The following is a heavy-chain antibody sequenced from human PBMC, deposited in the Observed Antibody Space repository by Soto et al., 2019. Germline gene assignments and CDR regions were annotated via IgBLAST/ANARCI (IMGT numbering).Heavy chain of an antibody. CDR2: IVVGSGNT. Sequence: SVKVSCKASGFTFTSSAMQWVRQARGQRLEWIGWIVVGSGNTNYAQKFQERVTITRDMSTSTAYMELSSLRSEDTAVYYCAALGYYGSGSYYDFDFWAQGTLVTVSS. CDR1: GFTFTSSA. J-gene: IGHJ4*02. V-gene: IGHV1-58*02. D-gene: IGHD3-10*01. CDR3: AALGYYGSGSYYDFDF.